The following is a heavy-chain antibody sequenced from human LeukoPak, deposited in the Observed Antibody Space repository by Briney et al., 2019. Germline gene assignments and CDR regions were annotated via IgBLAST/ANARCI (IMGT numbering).Heavy chain of an antibody. Sequence: GESLKISCKASGYIFTTYWIGWVRQMPGKGLEYMGIIYPGDSETRYSPSFQGQVIISADKSISTAYLQWSSLKASDTAMYYCTRGRNSGYGYGGDYWGQGTLVTVSS. J-gene: IGHJ4*02. D-gene: IGHD5-12*01. CDR1: GYIFTTYW. CDR2: IYPGDSET. CDR3: TRGRNSGYGYGGDY. V-gene: IGHV5-51*01.